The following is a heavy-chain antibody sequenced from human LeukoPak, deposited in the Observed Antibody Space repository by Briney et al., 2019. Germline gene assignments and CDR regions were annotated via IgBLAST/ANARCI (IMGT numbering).Heavy chain of an antibody. CDR1: GLTVSSNS. V-gene: IGHV3-53*01. CDR3: ARDRDNVAGTRGYFDY. Sequence: GGSLRLSCAASGLTVSSNSMSWVRQAPGKGLEWVSFIYSGGSTYYADSVKGRFTISRDNSKNTLYLQMNSLRAEDTAVYYCARDRDNVAGTRGYFDYWGQGTLVTVSS. CDR2: IYSGGST. D-gene: IGHD6-19*01. J-gene: IGHJ4*02.